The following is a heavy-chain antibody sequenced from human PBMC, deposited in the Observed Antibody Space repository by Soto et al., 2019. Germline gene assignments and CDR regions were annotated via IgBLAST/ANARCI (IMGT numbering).Heavy chain of an antibody. J-gene: IGHJ6*03. Sequence: SETLSLTCTVSGGSISSYYWSWIRQPPGKGLEWIGYIYYSGSTNYNPSLKSRVTISVDTSKNQFSLKLSSVTAADTAVYYCARHVWNMDYYMDVWGKGTTVTVSS. V-gene: IGHV4-59*08. CDR2: IYYSGST. D-gene: IGHD2-8*01. CDR1: GGSISSYY. CDR3: ARHVWNMDYYMDV.